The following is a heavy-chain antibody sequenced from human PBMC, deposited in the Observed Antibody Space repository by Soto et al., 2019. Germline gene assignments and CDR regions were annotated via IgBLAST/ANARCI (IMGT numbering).Heavy chain of an antibody. V-gene: IGHV1-3*01. D-gene: IGHD3-16*02. J-gene: IGHJ4*02. Sequence: QVPLVQSGAEVKKPGASVKVSCKASGYTFTSYAMHWVRQAPGQRLEWMGWINAGNGNTKYSQKFQGRVTITRDTSASTADMELSSLRSEDTAVYYCARATYFGSKNRNTYDYWGQGTLVTVSS. CDR2: INAGNGNT. CDR1: GYTFTSYA. CDR3: ARATYFGSKNRNTYDY.